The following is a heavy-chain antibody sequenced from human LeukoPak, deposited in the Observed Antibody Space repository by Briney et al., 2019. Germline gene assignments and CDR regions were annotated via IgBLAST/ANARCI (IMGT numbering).Heavy chain of an antibody. Sequence: ASVKVSCKASGYTFTGYYMHWVRQAPGQGLEWMGWINPNSGGTNYAQKFQGRVTMTRDTSTSTVYMELSSLRSEDTAVYYCARGSRESIAARPLFYFDYWGQGTLVTVSS. CDR2: INPNSGGT. J-gene: IGHJ4*02. D-gene: IGHD6-6*01. CDR1: GYTFTGYY. CDR3: ARGSRESIAARPLFYFDY. V-gene: IGHV1-2*02.